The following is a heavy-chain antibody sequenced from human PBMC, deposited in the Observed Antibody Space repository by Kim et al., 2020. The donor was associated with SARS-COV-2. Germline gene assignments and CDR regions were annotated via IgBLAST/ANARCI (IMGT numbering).Heavy chain of an antibody. CDR1: GFTFSSYG. J-gene: IGHJ5*02. Sequence: GGSLRLSCAASGFTFSSYGMHWVRQAPGKGLEWVAVISYDGSNKYYADSVKGRFTISRDNSKNTLYLQMNSLRAEDTAVYYCAKDYRWGEDWFDPWGQGTLVTVSS. V-gene: IGHV3-30*18. D-gene: IGHD1-26*01. CDR3: AKDYRWGEDWFDP. CDR2: ISYDGSNK.